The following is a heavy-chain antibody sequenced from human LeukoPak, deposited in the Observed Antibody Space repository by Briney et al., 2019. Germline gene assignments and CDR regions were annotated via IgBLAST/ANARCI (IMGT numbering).Heavy chain of an antibody. V-gene: IGHV3-21*01. CDR1: GFTFSSYG. CDR3: ARVLLVRGIAVAGLDY. D-gene: IGHD6-19*01. Sequence: GRSLRLSCAASGFTFSSYGMHWVRQAPGKGLEWVSSISSSSSYIYYADSVKGRFTISRDNAKNSLYLQMNSLRAEDTAVYYCARVLLVRGIAVAGLDYWGQGTLVTVSS. J-gene: IGHJ4*02. CDR2: ISSSSSYI.